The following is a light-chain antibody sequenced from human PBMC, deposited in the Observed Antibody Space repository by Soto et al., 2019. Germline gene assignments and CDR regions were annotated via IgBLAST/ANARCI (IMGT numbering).Light chain of an antibody. CDR3: MQGTHWPPT. CDR2: HVS. V-gene: IGKV2-30*02. Sequence: DVVMTQSPLSMPVTLGQPASISCRSSQSLVHSDGNTYLNWFQQRPCQSPRRLISHVSDRDSGVPDRFSGSGSGTDFTLIISRVEAEDVGVYYCMQGTHWPPTFGQGTKVDIK. J-gene: IGKJ1*01. CDR1: QSLVHSDGNTY.